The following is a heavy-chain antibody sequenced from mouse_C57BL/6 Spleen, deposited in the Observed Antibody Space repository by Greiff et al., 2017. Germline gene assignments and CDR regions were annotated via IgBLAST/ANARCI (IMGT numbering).Heavy chain of an antibody. CDR3: ARDHSYDHYFDY. J-gene: IGHJ2*01. CDR2: INYDGSST. CDR1: GFTFSDYY. D-gene: IGHD2-3*01. Sequence: EVKLVESEGGLVQPGSSMKLSCTASGFTFSDYYMAWVRQVPEKGLEWVANINYDGSSTYYLDSLKSRFIISRDNAKNMLYLQMSSLKSEYTATYYCARDHSYDHYFDYWGQGTTRTVSS. V-gene: IGHV5-16*01.